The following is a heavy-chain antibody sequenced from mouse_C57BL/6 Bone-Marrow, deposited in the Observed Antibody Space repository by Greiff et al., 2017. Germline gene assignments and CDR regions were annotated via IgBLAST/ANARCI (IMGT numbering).Heavy chain of an antibody. J-gene: IGHJ3*01. CDR3: VRGDRRGVAY. CDR2: IRSKSRKSAT. CDR1: GFTFNTYA. V-gene: IGHV10-3*01. D-gene: IGHD2-14*01. Sequence: EVQGVESGGGLVQPKGSLKLSCAASGFTFNTYAMHWVRQAPGKGLEWVARIRSKSRKSATYYADSVKDRFTISRDDSQSMLYMQMISMKTEDTAMYYWVRGDRRGVAYWDRGTLVTVSA.